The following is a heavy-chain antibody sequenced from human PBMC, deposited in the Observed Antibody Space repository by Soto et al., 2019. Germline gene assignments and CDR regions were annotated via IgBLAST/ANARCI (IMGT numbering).Heavy chain of an antibody. CDR3: ARKDKSGYFNWFDP. Sequence: GESLKISCRTSGYRFTSYRIAWVRQMPGKGLEWMGIIFPSDSDTRYSPSFQGQVTISADRSTSTVFLQWASLKASDTAVYFCARKDKSGYFNWFDPWGQGTLVTVSS. V-gene: IGHV5-51*01. J-gene: IGHJ5*02. D-gene: IGHD3-22*01. CDR2: IFPSDSDT. CDR1: GYRFTSYR.